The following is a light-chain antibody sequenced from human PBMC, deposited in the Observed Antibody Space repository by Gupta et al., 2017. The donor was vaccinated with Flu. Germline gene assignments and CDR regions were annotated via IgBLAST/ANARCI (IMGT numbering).Light chain of an antibody. Sequence: DIQMTQSPSSLSASVGDRVTITCRASQSISNFLNWYQQKPGKAPNVLIYGASSLQSGVPSRFSGSGSWTDFTLTISILQPEDFATYYCQQTYNTPRTFGQGTKVEIK. J-gene: IGKJ1*01. V-gene: IGKV1-39*01. CDR1: QSISNF. CDR3: QQTYNTPRT. CDR2: GAS.